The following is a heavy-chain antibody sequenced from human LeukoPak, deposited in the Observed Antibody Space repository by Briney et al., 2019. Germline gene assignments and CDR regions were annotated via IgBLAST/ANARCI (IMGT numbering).Heavy chain of an antibody. CDR1: GYTFTSYW. D-gene: IGHD2-21*01. CDR3: ASLRSYSDAFDI. V-gene: IGHV5-51*01. Sequence: GESLKISCQGSGYTFTSYWIAWVRHMPGEGLEWMGIIYPGDSDTRYSPSFQGQATISADKSISTAFLQWSSLKASDSAMYYCASLRSYSDAFDIWGQGTMVTVSS. CDR2: IYPGDSDT. J-gene: IGHJ3*02.